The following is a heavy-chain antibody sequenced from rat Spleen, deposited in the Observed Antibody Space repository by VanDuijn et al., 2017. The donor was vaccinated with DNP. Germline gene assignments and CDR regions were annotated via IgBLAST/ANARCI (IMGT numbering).Heavy chain of an antibody. CDR2: ISTRGTRT. J-gene: IGHJ3*01. V-gene: IGHV5S23*01. Sequence: EVQLVESGGGLVQSGRSLKVSCAASGFTFSDYNMAWVRQAPKKGLEWVAAISTRGTRTYYLDSVKGRFTTFRDNAEGSLFLQLNSLKSEDTATYYCARGDYGSFDWFPYWGRGTLVTVSS. CDR3: ARGDYGSFDWFPY. CDR1: GFTFSDYN. D-gene: IGHD1-3*01.